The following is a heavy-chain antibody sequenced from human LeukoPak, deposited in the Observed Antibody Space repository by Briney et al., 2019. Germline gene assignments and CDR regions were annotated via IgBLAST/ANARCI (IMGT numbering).Heavy chain of an antibody. D-gene: IGHD2-2*01. CDR1: GGSFSGYY. CDR3: ARVRQSAYCSSTSCYGAFDI. Sequence: SETLSLTCAVYGGSFSGYYWSWIRQPPGKGLEWIGEINHSGSTNYNPSLKSRVTISVDTSKNQFSLKLSSVTAADTAVYYCARVRQSAYCSSTSCYGAFDIWGQGTMVTVSS. CDR2: INHSGST. J-gene: IGHJ3*02. V-gene: IGHV4-34*01.